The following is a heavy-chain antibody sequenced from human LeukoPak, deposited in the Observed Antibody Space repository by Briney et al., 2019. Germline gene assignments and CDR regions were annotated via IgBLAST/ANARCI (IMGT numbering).Heavy chain of an antibody. CDR2: INHSGST. D-gene: IGHD1-26*01. Sequence: SETLSLTCAVYGGSFSGYYWSWIRQPPGKGLEWIGEINHSGSTNYNPSLKSRVTISVDTSKNQFSPKLSSVTAADTAVYYCARAVSGSSYYFDYWGQGTLVTVSS. CDR3: ARAVSGSSYYFDY. J-gene: IGHJ4*02. CDR1: GGSFSGYY. V-gene: IGHV4-34*01.